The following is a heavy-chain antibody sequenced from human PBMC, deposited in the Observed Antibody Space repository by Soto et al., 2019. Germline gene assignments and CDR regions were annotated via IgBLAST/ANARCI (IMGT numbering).Heavy chain of an antibody. CDR1: GFTFRNYD. V-gene: IGHV3-13*05. CDR3: ARTDRDFYGLDV. J-gene: IGHJ6*02. CDR2: ISAAGDP. Sequence: EVQLVESGGGLVQPGGSLRLSCEASGFTFRNYDMHWVRQGTGKGLEWVSGISAAGDPDYADSVGGRFTISRENAQNSFFLQMNSLRVGDTAVYYCARTDRDFYGLDVLGQGTTVIVSS.